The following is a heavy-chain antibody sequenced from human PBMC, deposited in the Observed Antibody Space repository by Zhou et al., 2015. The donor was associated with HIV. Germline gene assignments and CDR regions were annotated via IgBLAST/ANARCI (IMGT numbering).Heavy chain of an antibody. CDR2: LYSGTA. Sequence: VQLVESGGGVVQPGRSLRLSCAASGFTVSYNYMSWVRQAPGKGLQWVSVLYSGTAYYADSVKGRFTISRDNSNNTLYLHMNSLRAEDTAVYYCARDRGSGYSSGWSFTYWGQGTLVTVSS. CDR1: GFTVSYNY. J-gene: IGHJ4*02. D-gene: IGHD6-19*01. CDR3: ARDRGSGYSSGWSFTY. V-gene: IGHV3-53*01.